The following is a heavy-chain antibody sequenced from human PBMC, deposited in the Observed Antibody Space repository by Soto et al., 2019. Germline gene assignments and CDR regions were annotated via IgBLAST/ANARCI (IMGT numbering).Heavy chain of an antibody. Sequence: GGSLRLSCAASGFTFSSYAMSWVRQAPGKGLEWISAISGSGGSTYYADSVKGRFTISRDNSKNTLYLQMNSLRAEDTAVYYCAKDRGEGYYYDPRPRHPFDYWGQGTLVTVSS. CDR1: GFTFSSYA. CDR3: AKDRGEGYYYDPRPRHPFDY. J-gene: IGHJ4*02. CDR2: ISGSGGST. D-gene: IGHD3-22*01. V-gene: IGHV3-23*01.